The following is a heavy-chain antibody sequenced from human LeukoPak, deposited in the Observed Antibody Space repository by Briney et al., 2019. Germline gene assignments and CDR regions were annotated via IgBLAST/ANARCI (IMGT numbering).Heavy chain of an antibody. CDR1: GFTFSSYA. J-gene: IGHJ3*02. Sequence: GGSLRLSCAASGFTFSSYAMSWVRQAPGKGLEWVSAISGSGGSTYYADSVKGRFTISRDNSKNTLYLQVNSLRAEDTAVYYCAKGTPMTTVTTSWDDAFDIWGQGTMVTVSS. CDR2: ISGSGGST. D-gene: IGHD4-11*01. CDR3: AKGTPMTTVTTSWDDAFDI. V-gene: IGHV3-23*01.